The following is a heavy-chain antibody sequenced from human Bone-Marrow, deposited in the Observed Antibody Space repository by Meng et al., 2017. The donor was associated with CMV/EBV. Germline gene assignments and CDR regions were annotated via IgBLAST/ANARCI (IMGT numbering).Heavy chain of an antibody. CDR3: ARDGGYYDFWSGYPARYYGMDV. Sequence: GESLKISCAAAGFGFSKFEMNWLRQAPGKGLEWVANIKQDGSEKYYVDSVKGRFTISRDNAKNSLYLQMNSLRAEDTAVYYCARDGGYYDFWSGYPARYYGMDVWGQGTTVTVSS. V-gene: IGHV3-7*01. J-gene: IGHJ6*02. CDR2: IKQDGSEK. D-gene: IGHD3-3*01. CDR1: GFGFSKFE.